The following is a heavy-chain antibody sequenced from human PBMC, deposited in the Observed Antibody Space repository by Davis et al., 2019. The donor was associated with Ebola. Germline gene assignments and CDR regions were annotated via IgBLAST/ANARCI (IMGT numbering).Heavy chain of an antibody. CDR3: ASFIGITMIPTPPIPYFDY. Sequence: ASVKVSCKASGYTFTGYYMHWVRQAPGQGLEWMGWINPNSGGTNYAQKFQGRVTMTRDTSISTAYMELSRLRSDDTAVYYCASFIGITMIPTPPIPYFDYWGQGTLVTVSS. V-gene: IGHV1-2*02. CDR1: GYTFTGYY. D-gene: IGHD3-22*01. CDR2: INPNSGGT. J-gene: IGHJ4*02.